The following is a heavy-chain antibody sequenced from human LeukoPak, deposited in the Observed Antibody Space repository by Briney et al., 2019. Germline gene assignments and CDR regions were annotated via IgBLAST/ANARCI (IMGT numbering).Heavy chain of an antibody. V-gene: IGHV4-59*01. CDR1: GGSISSYY. J-gene: IGHJ3*02. CDR3: AKSLPGIAVAGWYAFDI. Sequence: PSETLSLTCTVSGGSISSYYWSWIRQPPGKGLEWIGYIYYSGSTNYNPSLKSRVTISVDTSKNQFSLKLSSVTAADTAVYYCAKSLPGIAVAGWYAFDIWGQGTMVTVSS. D-gene: IGHD6-19*01. CDR2: IYYSGST.